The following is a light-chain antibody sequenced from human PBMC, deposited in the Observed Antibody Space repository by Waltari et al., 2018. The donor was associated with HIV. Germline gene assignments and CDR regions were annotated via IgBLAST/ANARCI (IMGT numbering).Light chain of an antibody. J-gene: IGLJ2*01. Sequence: QSVLTQPPSVSAAPGQKVTISCSGSSSNIGNNYVSWYQQLPGTAPKPLIYDNKKRPSGIPDRFSGSKSGTSATLGITGLQTGDEADYYCGTWDSSLSADVVFGGGTKLTVL. V-gene: IGLV1-51*01. CDR2: DNK. CDR1: SSNIGNNY. CDR3: GTWDSSLSADVV.